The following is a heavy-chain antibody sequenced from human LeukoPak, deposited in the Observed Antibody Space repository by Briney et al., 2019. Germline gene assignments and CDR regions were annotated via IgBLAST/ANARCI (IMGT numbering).Heavy chain of an antibody. J-gene: IGHJ4*02. D-gene: IGHD3-10*01. Sequence: SVKVSCKASGGTFSSYAISWVRQAPGQGLEWMGRIIPILGIANYAQKFQGRVTITADKSTSTAYMELSSLRSEDTAVYYCARGVAMVRGVIHNWGQGTLVTVSS. CDR1: GGTFSSYA. V-gene: IGHV1-69*04. CDR2: IIPILGIA. CDR3: ARGVAMVRGVIHN.